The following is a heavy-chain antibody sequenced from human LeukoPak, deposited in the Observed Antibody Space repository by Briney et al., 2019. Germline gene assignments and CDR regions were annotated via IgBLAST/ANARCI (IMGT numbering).Heavy chain of an antibody. CDR3: ARDLGDIVVVPAAMGAFDI. Sequence: ASVKVSCKASGYTFTSYDINWVRQATGRGLEWMGWMNPNSGNTGYAQKFQGRVTMTRNTSISTAYMELRSLRSDDTAVYYCARDLGDIVVVPAAMGAFDIWGQGTMVTVSS. V-gene: IGHV1-8*01. CDR1: GYTFTSYD. D-gene: IGHD2-2*01. CDR2: MNPNSGNT. J-gene: IGHJ3*02.